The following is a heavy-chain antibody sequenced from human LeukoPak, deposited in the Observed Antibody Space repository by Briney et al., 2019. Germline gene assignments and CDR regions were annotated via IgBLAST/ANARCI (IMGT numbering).Heavy chain of an antibody. J-gene: IGHJ4*02. CDR2: IYYTGDT. V-gene: IGHV4-30-4*01. Sequence: PSQTLSLTCTVYGGSISSGDYYWSWIRQPPGKGLEWIGYIYYTGDTYYNPSLKSRVNILEDTSKNQFSLKLSSVTAADTAVYYXXXXXXXDGSGSPFDYWGQGTLVTVSS. CDR1: GGSISSGDYY. CDR3: XXXXXXDGSGSPFDY. D-gene: IGHD3-22*01.